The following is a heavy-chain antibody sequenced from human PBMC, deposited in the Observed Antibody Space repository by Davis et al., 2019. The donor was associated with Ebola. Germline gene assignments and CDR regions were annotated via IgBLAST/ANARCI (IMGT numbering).Heavy chain of an antibody. D-gene: IGHD6-13*01. J-gene: IGHJ4*02. CDR1: GGSSSGYY. CDR2: ITHSGST. Sequence: MPSETLSLTFAVYGGSSSGYYWYWIRKPPGKGLAWIGEITHSGSTNYNPSLKSRVTISVDTSKNQFSLKLSSVTAADTAVYYCARRRLLWYRKYYFDYWGQGTLVTVSS. V-gene: IGHV4-34*01. CDR3: ARRRLLWYRKYYFDY.